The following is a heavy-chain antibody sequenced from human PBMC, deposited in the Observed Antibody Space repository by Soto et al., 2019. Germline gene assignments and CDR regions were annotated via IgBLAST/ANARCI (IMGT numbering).Heavy chain of an antibody. CDR2: IYPDTSDT. CDR1: TSSFAGYY. D-gene: IGHD6-13*01. Sequence: VKISCHPFTSSFAGYYLTCVVQRTREDLEWMGIIYPDTSDTRYSRSFQGQVTISADKSISTAYLQWSSLEASDTAVYFCARQGATAATLPLVWFDPWGQGTLVTVSS. V-gene: IGHV5-51*01. J-gene: IGHJ5*02. CDR3: ARQGATAATLPLVWFDP.